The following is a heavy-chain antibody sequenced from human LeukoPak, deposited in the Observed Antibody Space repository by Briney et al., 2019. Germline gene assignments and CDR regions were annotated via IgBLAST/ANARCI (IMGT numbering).Heavy chain of an antibody. CDR2: ISSSGSMI. V-gene: IGHV3-48*03. CDR1: GFTFSTYE. CDR3: AREVADCGGDCLAP. D-gene: IGHD2-21*02. J-gene: IGHJ5*02. Sequence: GSLRLSCAASGFTFSTYEMNWVLQAPGKELEWVSYISSSGSMIYYADSVKGRFTVSRDNAKNSLYLQMNSLTVEDTAVYYCAREVADCGGDCLAPWGQGTRVTVSS.